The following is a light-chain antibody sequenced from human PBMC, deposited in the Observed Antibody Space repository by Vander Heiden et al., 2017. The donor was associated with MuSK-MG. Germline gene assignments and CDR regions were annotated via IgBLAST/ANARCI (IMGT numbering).Light chain of an antibody. V-gene: IGKV3-15*01. CDR1: QSVSSS. Sequence: EIVMTQSPATLSVSPGESATLACRASQSVSSSLAWYQQKPGQAPRLLIYGVSTRATGIPARFSGSGSGREFTFIISILQSEDFAVYCCQQDYKWPLTFGRGTKVVIK. CDR3: QQDYKWPLT. CDR2: GVS. J-gene: IGKJ1*01.